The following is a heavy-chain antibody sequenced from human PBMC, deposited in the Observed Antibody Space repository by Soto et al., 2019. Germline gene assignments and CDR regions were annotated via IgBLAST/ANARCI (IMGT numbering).Heavy chain of an antibody. D-gene: IGHD3-16*01. Sequence: QVQLVESGGGVVQPGRSLRLSCAASGITFSNYGTHWVRQAPGKGLEWVAVIWYDGRYKYYADSVKGRFTISRDNSKNTLYLQMNSLTADDTAVYYCVSSYGYIDNWGQGTLVIVAS. CDR3: VSSYGYIDN. V-gene: IGHV3-33*01. CDR2: IWYDGRYK. J-gene: IGHJ4*02. CDR1: GITFSNYG.